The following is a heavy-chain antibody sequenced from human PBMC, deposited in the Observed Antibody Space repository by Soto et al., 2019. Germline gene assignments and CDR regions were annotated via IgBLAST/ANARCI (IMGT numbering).Heavy chain of an antibody. J-gene: IGHJ4*02. V-gene: IGHV1-3*01. CDR2: TNEGSGNT. D-gene: IGHD3-3*01. CDR1: GYSFKNYA. CDR3: ARDDGSVSGVVTLDH. Sequence: QVQIVQSGAEVKRPGASVRVSCRATGYSFKNYAVHWVRQAPGQRLGWTGFTNEGSGNTRFSQKFQGRISITRDTSENTVYMDLRSLTSKATAIYYSARDDGSVSGVVTLDHWGPGTLVTVAS.